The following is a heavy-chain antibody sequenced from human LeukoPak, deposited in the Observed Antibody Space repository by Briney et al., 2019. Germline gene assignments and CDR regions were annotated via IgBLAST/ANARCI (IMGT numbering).Heavy chain of an antibody. Sequence: PGGSLRLSCAGSGYTFNRYSMKWVRQAPGKGLEWISYVSSSGTTIYYADSVKGRFTISRDNAKNSLYLQMNSLRAEDTAVYYCARGAVRGYYYMVVWGKGTTVTVSS. CDR3: ARGAVRGYYYMVV. CDR2: VSSSGTTI. V-gene: IGHV3-48*04. J-gene: IGHJ6*03. D-gene: IGHD4-11*01. CDR1: GYTFNRYS.